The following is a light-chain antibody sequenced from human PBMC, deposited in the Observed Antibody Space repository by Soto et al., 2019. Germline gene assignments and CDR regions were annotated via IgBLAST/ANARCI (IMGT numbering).Light chain of an antibody. CDR1: TGAVTSGHY. J-gene: IGLJ1*01. CDR3: LLSYGGTYV. CDR2: DTS. V-gene: IGLV7-46*01. Sequence: QAVVTQEPSLTVSPGGTVTLTCGSSTGAVTSGHYPYWFQQKPGQAPRTLIYDTSNKHSWTPARFSGSLLGGKAALTLSGAQPGDEAEYYCLLSYGGTYVFGTGTKVTVL.